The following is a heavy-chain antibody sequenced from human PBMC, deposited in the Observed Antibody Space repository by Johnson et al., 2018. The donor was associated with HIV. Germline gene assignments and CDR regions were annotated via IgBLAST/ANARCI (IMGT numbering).Heavy chain of an antibody. CDR2: ISYEGSNK. CDR1: GFTFSSFG. J-gene: IGHJ3*02. Sequence: QVQLVESGGGVVQPGRSLRLFCAASGFTFSSFGMDWVRQAPGKGLEGVAVISYEGSNKNYVESVKGRFTISSANSKNTLYLQMSSLRPEDTALYYCAKDLRVGGCDAFDIWGQGTMVTVSS. V-gene: IGHV3-30-3*01. D-gene: IGHD3-3*01. CDR3: AKDLRVGGCDAFDI.